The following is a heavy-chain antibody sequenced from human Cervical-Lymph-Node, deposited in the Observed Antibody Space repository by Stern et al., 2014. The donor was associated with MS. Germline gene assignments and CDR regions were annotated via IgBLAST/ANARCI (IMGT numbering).Heavy chain of an antibody. V-gene: IGHV3-9*01. Sequence: VQLEESGGALVQPGRSLRLSCAASGFPFDDYAMPWVRQPPWKGLEWVSGVGWNGGDIGYADSGKGRFIISRDNAKNSLYLQMNSLRPEDTAFYYCAKSPGAYYFLGMDVWGQGTTVTVSS. CDR3: AKSPGAYYFLGMDV. CDR1: GFPFDDYA. CDR2: VGWNGGDI. J-gene: IGHJ6*02. D-gene: IGHD2-2*01.